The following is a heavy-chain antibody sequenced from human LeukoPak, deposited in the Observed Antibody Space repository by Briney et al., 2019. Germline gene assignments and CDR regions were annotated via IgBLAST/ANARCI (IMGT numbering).Heavy chain of an antibody. Sequence: PGRSLRLSCAASGFTFSSYGMHWVRQAPGKGLEWVAVIWYDGSNKYYADSVKGRFTISRDNSKNTLYLQMNSLRAEDTAVYYCARSGYSNWFDPWGQGTLVTVSS. CDR2: IWYDGSNK. J-gene: IGHJ5*02. CDR1: GFTFSSYG. D-gene: IGHD6-13*01. CDR3: ARSGYSNWFDP. V-gene: IGHV3-33*01.